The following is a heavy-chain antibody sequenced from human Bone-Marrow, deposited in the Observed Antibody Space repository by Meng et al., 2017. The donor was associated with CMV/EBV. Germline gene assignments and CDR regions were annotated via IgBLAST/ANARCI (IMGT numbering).Heavy chain of an antibody. CDR2: ISSSGSTI. J-gene: IGHJ6*02. V-gene: IGHV3-48*03. CDR1: GFTFSDYE. Sequence: GGSLRLSCSVSGFTFSDYEMNWVRQAPGKGLEWVSYISSSGSTIYYADSVKGRFTISRDNAKNSLYLQMNSLRAEDTAVYYCARVRFGELLYNYYYGMDVWGQGTTVTVSS. D-gene: IGHD3-10*01. CDR3: ARVRFGELLYNYYYGMDV.